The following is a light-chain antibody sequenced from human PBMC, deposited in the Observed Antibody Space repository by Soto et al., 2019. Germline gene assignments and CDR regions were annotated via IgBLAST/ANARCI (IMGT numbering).Light chain of an antibody. J-gene: IGLJ2*01. V-gene: IGLV4-69*01. Sequence: QSVLTQSPSASASLGASVKLTCTLSSGHSSYAIAWHQQQPEKGPRYLMKLNSDGSHSKGDGIPDRFSGSSSGAERYLTISILQSEDEADYYCQTWGTGIVVFGGGTKLTVL. CDR2: LNSDGSH. CDR1: SGHSSYA. CDR3: QTWGTGIVV.